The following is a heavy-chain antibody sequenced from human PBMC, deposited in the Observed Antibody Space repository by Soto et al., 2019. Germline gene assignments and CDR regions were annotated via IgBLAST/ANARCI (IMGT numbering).Heavy chain of an antibody. D-gene: IGHD2-2*01. J-gene: IGHJ5*02. CDR3: APYNGQYQLGWFDP. Sequence: SETLSLTCTVSGGSISSGHYYWSWIRQHPGKGLEWIGYIYHSGSIYYNPSLSSRITISLDTSKNQFSLKLNSVTAADTAVYYCAPYNGQYQLGWFDPWGQGTLVTVSS. V-gene: IGHV4-31*03. CDR2: IYHSGSI. CDR1: GGSISSGHYY.